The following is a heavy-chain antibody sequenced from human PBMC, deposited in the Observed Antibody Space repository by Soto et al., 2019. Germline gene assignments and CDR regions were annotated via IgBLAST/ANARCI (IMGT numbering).Heavy chain of an antibody. CDR2: IIPIFGTA. D-gene: IGHD2-2*01. CDR1: GGTFSSYA. CDR3: ASSNCSSTSCTILNWFDP. Sequence: QVQLVQSGAEVKKPGSSVKVSCKASGGTFSSYAISWVRQAPGQGLEWMGGIIPIFGTANYAQKFQGRVTITEDEFTSTAYMELSSLRSEDTAVYYCASSNCSSTSCTILNWFDPWGQGTLVTVSS. V-gene: IGHV1-69*01. J-gene: IGHJ5*02.